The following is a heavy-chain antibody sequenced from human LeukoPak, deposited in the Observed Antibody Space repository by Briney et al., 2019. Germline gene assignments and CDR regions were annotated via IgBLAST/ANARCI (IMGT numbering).Heavy chain of an antibody. J-gene: IGHJ4*02. CDR3: AREIGAAAGTSEGY. Sequence: EASVKVSCKASGGTFSSYAISWVRQAPGQGLEWMGRIIPILGIANYAQKFQGRVTITADKSTSTAYMELSSLRSEDTAVYYCAREIGAAAGTSEGYWGQGTLVTVSP. V-gene: IGHV1-69*04. D-gene: IGHD6-13*01. CDR2: IIPILGIA. CDR1: GGTFSSYA.